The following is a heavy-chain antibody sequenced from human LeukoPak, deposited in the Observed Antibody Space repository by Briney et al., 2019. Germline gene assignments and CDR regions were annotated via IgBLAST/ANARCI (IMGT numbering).Heavy chain of an antibody. V-gene: IGHV3-23*01. D-gene: IGHD6-13*01. CDR3: AKEWRFSSSWYQYYFDY. J-gene: IGHJ4*02. Sequence: QPGGSLRLSCAASGFTVSSYAMSWVRQAPGKGLEWISAISGSGGSKYYADSVKGRFTISRDTSTNTLYLQLNSLRVDDTAVYFCAKEWRFSSSWYQYYFDYWGQGTLVTVSS. CDR2: ISGSGGSK. CDR1: GFTVSSYA.